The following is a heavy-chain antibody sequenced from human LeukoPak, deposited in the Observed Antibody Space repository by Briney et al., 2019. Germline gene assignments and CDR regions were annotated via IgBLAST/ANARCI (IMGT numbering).Heavy chain of an antibody. Sequence: ASVKVSCKASGYTFTSYGISWVRQAPGQGLEWMGWISAYNGNTNYAQKLQGRVTMTTDTSTSTAYMELRSLRSEDTAVYYCARGPIGEYGGFDWFDPWGQGTLVTVSS. CDR2: ISAYNGNT. V-gene: IGHV1-18*01. CDR1: GYTFTSYG. CDR3: ARGPIGEYGGFDWFDP. D-gene: IGHD3-10*01. J-gene: IGHJ5*02.